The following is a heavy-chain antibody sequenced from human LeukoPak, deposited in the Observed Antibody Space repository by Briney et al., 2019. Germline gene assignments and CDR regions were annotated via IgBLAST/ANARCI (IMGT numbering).Heavy chain of an antibody. Sequence: GGSLRLSCAASGFTFSSYGMSWVPQAPGKGLEWVSSISSSGGNTYYADSVKGRFTISRDNAKNSLYLQMNSLRAEDTAVYYCAELGITMIGGVWGQGTLVTVSS. D-gene: IGHD3-10*02. J-gene: IGHJ1*01. CDR2: ISSSGGNT. CDR1: GFTFSSYG. CDR3: AELGITMIGGV. V-gene: IGHV3-23*01.